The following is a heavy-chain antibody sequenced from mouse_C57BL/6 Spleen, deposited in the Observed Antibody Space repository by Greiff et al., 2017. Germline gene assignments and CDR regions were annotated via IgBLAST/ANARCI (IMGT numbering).Heavy chain of an antibody. J-gene: IGHJ2*01. CDR1: GYTFTDYY. Sequence: EVQLQQSGPELVKPGASVKISCKASGYTFTDYYMNWVKQSHGKSLEWIGDINPNNGGTSYNQKFKGKATLTVDKSSSTAYMELRSLTSEDSAVYYCARSITTLESYWGQGTTLTVSS. CDR3: ARSITTLESY. V-gene: IGHV1-26*01. D-gene: IGHD1-1*01. CDR2: INPNNGGT.